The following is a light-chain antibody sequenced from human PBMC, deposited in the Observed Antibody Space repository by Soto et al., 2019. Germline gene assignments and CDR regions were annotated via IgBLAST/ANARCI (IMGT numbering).Light chain of an antibody. CDR1: QGISRW. CDR2: TTS. Sequence: DIQMTQSPSSVSASVGDRVTITCRASQGISRWLAWYQQKPGKAPKLLIYTTSSLQSGVPSRFSGSGSGTDFTLAINNLQHEDFATYFCQQANSLPFSFGPGTEVDMK. J-gene: IGKJ3*01. CDR3: QQANSLPFS. V-gene: IGKV1-12*01.